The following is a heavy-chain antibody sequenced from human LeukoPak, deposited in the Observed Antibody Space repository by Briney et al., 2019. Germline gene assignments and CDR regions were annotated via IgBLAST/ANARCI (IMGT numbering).Heavy chain of an antibody. D-gene: IGHD6-6*01. CDR1: GFTISSYA. CDR2: ISYDGSNK. J-gene: IGHJ4*02. Sequence: GRSQRLSCAASGFTISSYAMHWVRQAPGKGLEWVAVISYDGSNKYYADSVKGRFTISRDNSKNTLYLQMNSLRAEDTAVYYCARDHVAQLGLDYWGQGTLVTVSS. V-gene: IGHV3-30*01. CDR3: ARDHVAQLGLDY.